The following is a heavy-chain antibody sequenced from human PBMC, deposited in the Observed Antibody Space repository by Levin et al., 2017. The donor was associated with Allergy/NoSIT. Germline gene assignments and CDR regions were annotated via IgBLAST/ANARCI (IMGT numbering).Heavy chain of an antibody. Sequence: GGSLRLSCAASGFTFSNYNMNWVRQAPGKGLEWLSYISSSTTTKYYAYSLKGRFTVSRDNAKNSLYLQMNSLRDDDTAVYYRVREGGWWPPYYFDHWGQGALVTVSS. CDR3: VREGGWWPPYYFDH. J-gene: IGHJ4*02. V-gene: IGHV3-48*02. CDR1: GFTFSNYN. CDR2: ISSSTTTK. D-gene: IGHD2-15*01.